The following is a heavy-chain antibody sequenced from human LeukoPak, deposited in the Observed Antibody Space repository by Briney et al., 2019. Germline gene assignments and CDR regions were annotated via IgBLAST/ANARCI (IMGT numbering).Heavy chain of an antibody. CDR2: IKQDGSEK. J-gene: IGHJ6*03. V-gene: IGHV3-7*01. CDR3: ASLYSSSPLRPYYYYYMDV. Sequence: GGSLRLSCAASGFAFSSYWMSWVRQAPGKGLEWVANIKQDGSEKYYVDSVKGRFTMSRDNAKNSVYLQMNSLRAEDTAVYYCASLYSSSPLRPYYYYYMDVWGKGTTVTVSS. CDR1: GFAFSSYW. D-gene: IGHD6-13*01.